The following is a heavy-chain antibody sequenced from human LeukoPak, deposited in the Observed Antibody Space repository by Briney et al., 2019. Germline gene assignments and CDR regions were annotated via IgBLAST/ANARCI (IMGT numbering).Heavy chain of an antibody. CDR1: GYSISSGYY. Sequence: SETLSLTCTVSGYSISSGYYWGWIRQPPGKGLEWIGSIYHSGSTYYNPSLKTRVTISMDKPKNQLSLKLTSVTAADTAVYYCATPKGYYYGSGPGYFDYWGQGTLVTVSS. D-gene: IGHD3-10*01. J-gene: IGHJ4*02. CDR3: ATPKGYYYGSGPGYFDY. CDR2: IYHSGST. V-gene: IGHV4-38-2*02.